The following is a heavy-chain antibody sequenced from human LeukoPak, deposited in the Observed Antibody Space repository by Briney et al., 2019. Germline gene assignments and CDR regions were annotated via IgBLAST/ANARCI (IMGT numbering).Heavy chain of an antibody. D-gene: IGHD3-16*01. Sequence: GASVKVSCKASGYTFTSYDINWVRQATGQGLEWMGWMNPNSGNTGYAQKFQGRVTMTRNTSISTAYMELSSLRSEDTAVYYCARPRLGRSTYYFDYWGQGTLVTVSS. J-gene: IGHJ4*02. CDR1: GYTFTSYD. CDR3: ARPRLGRSTYYFDY. CDR2: MNPNSGNT. V-gene: IGHV1-8*01.